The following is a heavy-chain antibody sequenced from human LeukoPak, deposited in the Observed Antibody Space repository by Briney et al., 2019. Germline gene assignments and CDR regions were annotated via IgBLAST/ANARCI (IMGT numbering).Heavy chain of an antibody. D-gene: IGHD1-26*01. CDR3: AKVLSGSQDY. CDR2: IGRSGGST. Sequence: GGSLRLSCAASGFTFSSYAMSWVRQAPGKGLEWVSLIGRSGGSTDYADSVKGRFTVSRDNSKNTVYLQMNSLRAEDTAVYYCAKVLSGSQDYWGQGTLVTVFS. J-gene: IGHJ4*02. CDR1: GFTFSSYA. V-gene: IGHV3-23*01.